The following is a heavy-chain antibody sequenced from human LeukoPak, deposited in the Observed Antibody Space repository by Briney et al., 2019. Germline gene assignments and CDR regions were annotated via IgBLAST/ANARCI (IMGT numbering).Heavy chain of an antibody. CDR1: GFTVSNNY. J-gene: IGHJ2*01. V-gene: IGHV3-66*01. Sequence: GGSLRLSCAASGFTVSNNYMSSVRQAPGKGLEWVSLIYSHGGTNYADSVKGRFTISRDNSKNTLYLQMNSLRAEDTAVCYCARGGWLQSLNWYFDLWGRGTLVTVAS. D-gene: IGHD5-24*01. CDR3: ARGGWLQSLNWYFDL. CDR2: IYSHGGT.